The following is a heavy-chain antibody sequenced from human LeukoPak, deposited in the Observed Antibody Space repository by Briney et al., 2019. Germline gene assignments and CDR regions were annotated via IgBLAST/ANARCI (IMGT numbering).Heavy chain of an antibody. CDR2: IYYSGST. CDR3: ARESRGYFDY. J-gene: IGHJ4*02. CDR1: GGSISSHY. V-gene: IGHV4-59*11. Sequence: SETLPLTCTVSGGSISSHYWSWIRQPPGKGLEWIGYIYYSGSTNYNPSLKSRVTISVDTSKNQFSLKLSSVTAADTAVYYCARESRGYFDYWGQGTLVTVSS.